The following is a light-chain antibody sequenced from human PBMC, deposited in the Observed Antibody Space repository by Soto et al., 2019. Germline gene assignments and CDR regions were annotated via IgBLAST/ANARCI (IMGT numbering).Light chain of an antibody. V-gene: IGLV2-8*01. CDR1: SSDVGFYNY. Sequence: QSVLTQPPSASGSPGQSVTISCTGTSSDVGFYNYVSWYQQHPDKAPQLMIYEVNKRPSGVPDRFSGSKSGNTASLTVSGLQTADEADYYCTSYAGYNNPVVFGGGTKVTVL. CDR3: TSYAGYNNPVV. J-gene: IGLJ3*02. CDR2: EVN.